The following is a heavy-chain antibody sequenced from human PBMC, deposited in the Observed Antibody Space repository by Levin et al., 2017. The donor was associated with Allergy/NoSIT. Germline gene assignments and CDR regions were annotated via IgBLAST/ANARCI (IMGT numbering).Heavy chain of an antibody. CDR1: GFTFSSYS. V-gene: IGHV3-48*01. Sequence: GGSLRLSCAASGFTFSSYSMNWVRQAPGKGLEWVSYISSSSTIYYADSVKGRFTISRDNAKNSLYLQMNSLRAEDTAVYYCARIYCTSTSCYDGVDYWGQGTLVTVSS. J-gene: IGHJ4*02. CDR2: ISSSSTI. CDR3: ARIYCTSTSCYDGVDY. D-gene: IGHD2-2*01.